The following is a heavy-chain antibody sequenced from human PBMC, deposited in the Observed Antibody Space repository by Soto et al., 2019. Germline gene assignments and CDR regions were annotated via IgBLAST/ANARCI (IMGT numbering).Heavy chain of an antibody. V-gene: IGHV4-31*03. CDR3: ARDRGESCSGGRCYWYWFDP. Sequence: QVQLQESGPGLVKPSQTLSLTCTVSGGSISSGGYYWSWIRQHPGKGLEWIGYIYYSGSTYYNPSLKSRVTISVDTSKNQFSLKLSSVTAADTAVYYCARDRGESCSGGRCYWYWFDPWGPGTLVTVS. D-gene: IGHD2-15*01. J-gene: IGHJ5*02. CDR2: IYYSGST. CDR1: GGSISSGGYY.